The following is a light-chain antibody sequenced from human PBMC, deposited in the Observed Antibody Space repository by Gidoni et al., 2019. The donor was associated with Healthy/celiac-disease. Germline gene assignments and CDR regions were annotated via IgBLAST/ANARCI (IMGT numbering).Light chain of an antibody. V-gene: IGKV2-28*01. CDR3: MQALQTPPT. J-gene: IGKJ5*01. CDR1: QSLLHSNGYNY. Sequence: DIVMTQSPLSLPVTPGEPASISCRSSQSLLHSNGYNYLDWYLQKPGQSPQLLSYLGSNRASGVPDRFSGRGSGTDFTLKISRVEAEDVGVYYCMQALQTPPTFGQGTRLEIK. CDR2: LGS.